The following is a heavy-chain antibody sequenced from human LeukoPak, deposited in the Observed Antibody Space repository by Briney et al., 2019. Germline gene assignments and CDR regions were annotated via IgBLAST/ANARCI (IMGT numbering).Heavy chain of an antibody. Sequence: GGSLRLSCAASGFIFSSYVMHWVRQAPGKGLEWVAVISYDGGNKYYADFVKGRFTISRDNSKNTLYLQMNSLRAEDTAVYYCAKVRYSSSWELDYWGQGTLVTVSS. CDR2: ISYDGGNK. CDR3: AKVRYSSSWELDY. CDR1: GFIFSSYV. J-gene: IGHJ4*02. D-gene: IGHD6-13*01. V-gene: IGHV3-30*18.